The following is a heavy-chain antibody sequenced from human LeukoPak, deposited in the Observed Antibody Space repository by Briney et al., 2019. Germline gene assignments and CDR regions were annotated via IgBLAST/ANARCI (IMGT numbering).Heavy chain of an antibody. D-gene: IGHD3-10*01. J-gene: IGHJ4*02. CDR3: ARDSAGDRHFDY. CDR2: INPNTGDT. CDR1: GYTFTGYY. Sequence: GASVKVSCKASGYTFTGYYMHWVRQAPGQGLEWMGWINPNTGDTGYAPKFQGRVTLTRDTSITTAYMELSRLRSDDTAVYYCARDSAGDRHFDYWGQGTLITVSS. V-gene: IGHV1-2*02.